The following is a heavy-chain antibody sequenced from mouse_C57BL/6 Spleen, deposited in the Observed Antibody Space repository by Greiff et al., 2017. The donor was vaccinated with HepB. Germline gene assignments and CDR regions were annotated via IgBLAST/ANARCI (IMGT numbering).Heavy chain of an antibody. Sequence: SGPELVKPGASVKIPCKASGYTFTDYNMDWVKQSHGKSLEWIGDINPNNGGTIYNQKFKGKATLTVDKSSSTAYMELRSLTSEDTAVYYCARYSRWLLPYFDYWGQGTTLTVSS. D-gene: IGHD2-3*01. V-gene: IGHV1-18*01. J-gene: IGHJ2*01. CDR2: INPNNGGT. CDR1: GYTFTDYN. CDR3: ARYSRWLLPYFDY.